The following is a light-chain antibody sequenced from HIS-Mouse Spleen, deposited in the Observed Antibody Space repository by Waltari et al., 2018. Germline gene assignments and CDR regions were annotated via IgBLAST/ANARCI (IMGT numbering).Light chain of an antibody. Sequence: SYVLTQPPSVSVAPGKTARITCGGNNIGSKSVHWYQQKPGQAPVLVVYGDSDRPSGIPGRFSGSNSGNTATLTISRVEAGDEADYYCQVWDSSSDHPYVFGTGTKVTVL. CDR3: QVWDSSSDHPYV. V-gene: IGLV3-21*03. CDR1: NIGSKS. J-gene: IGLJ1*01. CDR2: GDS.